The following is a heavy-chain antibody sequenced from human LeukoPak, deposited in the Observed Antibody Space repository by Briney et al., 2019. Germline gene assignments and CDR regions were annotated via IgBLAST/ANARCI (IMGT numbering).Heavy chain of an antibody. CDR1: GGTFNSSSFY. J-gene: IGHJ4*02. CDR2: IYYSGST. D-gene: IGHD3-22*01. CDR3: AVHSSEYYVYFDY. Sequence: SETLSLTCTASGGTFNSSSFYWGRIRQPPGKGLEWIGSIYYSGSTYYNPSLKSRATISVDTFKNQLCLELSSVTAAYTAVYYSAVHSSEYYVYFDYWGQGTLVTVSS. V-gene: IGHV4-39*01.